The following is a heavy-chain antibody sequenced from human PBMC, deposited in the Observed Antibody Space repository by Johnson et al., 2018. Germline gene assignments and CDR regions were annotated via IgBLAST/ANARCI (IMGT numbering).Heavy chain of an antibody. V-gene: IGHV3-21*04. Sequence: VQLVESGGGLVKPGGSLRLSCVVSGFIFSSYSMNWVRQAPGQGLEWVSSISSRSTYIYYADSVKGRFTSSRATAKSSLYLQMNSPRPEDTAVYYRASGCSGGNCDSAVQNWGQGTLVTV. CDR1: GFIFSSYS. CDR3: ASGCSGGNCDSAVQN. J-gene: IGHJ1*01. CDR2: ISSRSTYI. D-gene: IGHD2-15*01.